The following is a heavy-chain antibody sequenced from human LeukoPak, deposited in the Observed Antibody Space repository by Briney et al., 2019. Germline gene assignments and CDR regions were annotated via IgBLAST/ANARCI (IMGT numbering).Heavy chain of an antibody. CDR3: ARDHRKAFDY. Sequence: GGTLRLSCAASGFTFSSYGMSWVRQAPGKGLEWVSAISGSGGSTYYADSVKGRFTISRDNSKNTLYLQMNSLRAEDTAVYYCARDHRKAFDYWGQGTLVTVSS. CDR1: GFTFSSYG. V-gene: IGHV3-23*01. J-gene: IGHJ4*02. CDR2: ISGSGGST.